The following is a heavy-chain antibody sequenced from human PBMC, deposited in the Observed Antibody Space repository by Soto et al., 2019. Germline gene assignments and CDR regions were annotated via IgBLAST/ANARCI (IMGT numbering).Heavy chain of an antibody. Sequence: DLECLAHIFSNDEKSYSTSLKSRLTISKDTSKSQVVLTMTNMDPVDTATYYCARVVIRAYAMDVWGQGTTVTVSS. V-gene: IGHV2-26*01. CDR3: ARVVIRAYAMDV. D-gene: IGHD2-21*01. J-gene: IGHJ6*02. CDR2: IFSNDEK.